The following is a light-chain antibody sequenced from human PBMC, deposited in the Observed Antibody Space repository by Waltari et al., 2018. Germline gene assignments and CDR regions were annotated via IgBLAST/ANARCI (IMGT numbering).Light chain of an antibody. V-gene: IGLV2-14*01. J-gene: IGLJ1*01. CDR3: NSYTSSSTYV. CDR1: SSDVGGYNY. Sequence: QSALTQPASVSGSPGQSITISCTGTSSDVGGYNYVSWYQQHPGKAPKLMIYEVSNRPSGVSNRFSGSKSCNTSSLTISGLQAEDEADYYCNSYTSSSTYVFGTGTKVTVL. CDR2: EVS.